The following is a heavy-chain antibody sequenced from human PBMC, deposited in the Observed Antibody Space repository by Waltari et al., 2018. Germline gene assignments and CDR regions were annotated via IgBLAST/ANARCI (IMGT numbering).Heavy chain of an antibody. CDR3: AKHSAAGWFDP. V-gene: IGHV3-23*01. CDR1: GVTFSRHA. D-gene: IGHD2-15*01. J-gene: IGHJ5*02. Sequence: EVQLLESGGGLVQPGGSLRLSCLVSGVTFSRHAMSWVRQAPGKGLEWVSTITGDGGRTYYADSVKGRFTISRDNSKNTLYLQMNSLRAEDTALYSCAKHSAAGWFDPWGQGTLVTVSS. CDR2: ITGDGGRT.